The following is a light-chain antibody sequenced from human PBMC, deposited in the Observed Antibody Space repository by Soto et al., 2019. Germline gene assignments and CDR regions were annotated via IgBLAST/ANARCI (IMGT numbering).Light chain of an antibody. J-gene: IGLJ1*01. CDR3: SSYTNINTRACV. CDR1: SGDIGSYNR. CDR2: EVT. V-gene: IGLV2-14*01. Sequence: QSVLTQPASVSGSPGQSITISCTGTSGDIGSYNRVSWYQQHPGKAPKLIIYEVTDRPSGVSNRLSGSKSGNAASLTISGLQAEDEAEYYCSSYTNINTRACVFGTGTKVTV.